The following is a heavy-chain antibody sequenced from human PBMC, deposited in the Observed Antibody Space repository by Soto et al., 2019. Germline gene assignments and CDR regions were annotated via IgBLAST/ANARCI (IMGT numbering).Heavy chain of an antibody. Sequence: SETLSLTCTVSGCSIISNNWWSWVRQPPGKGIERIGEIYHSGSTNYNPSLKSRVIISVDTSKNQFSLRLSSVTAADTAVYYCARYIAASGTYYLDFWGQGTLVTVSS. J-gene: IGHJ4*02. CDR2: IYHSGST. D-gene: IGHD6-13*01. CDR1: GCSIISNNW. CDR3: ARYIAASGTYYLDF. V-gene: IGHV4-4*02.